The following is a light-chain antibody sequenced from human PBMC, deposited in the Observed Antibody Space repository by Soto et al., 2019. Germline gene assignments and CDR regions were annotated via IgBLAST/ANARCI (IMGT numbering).Light chain of an antibody. CDR3: QQYFFSPAT. CDR1: QSLLYISNNKNY. CDR2: WAS. Sequence: DIVMTQSPDSLAVSLGERATINCKSSQSLLYISNNKNYLAWYQQKPGQPPKLLIYWASTRESGVPDRFSGSGSGTHFTLTISSLQTEEVAVYYCQQYFFSPATFGGGTKVDI. J-gene: IGKJ4*01. V-gene: IGKV4-1*01.